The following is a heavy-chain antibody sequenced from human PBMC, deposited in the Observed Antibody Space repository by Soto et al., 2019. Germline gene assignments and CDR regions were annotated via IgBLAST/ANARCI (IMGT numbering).Heavy chain of an antibody. Sequence: GGSLRLSCAASGFTFSSYAMSWVRQTPGKGLEWVSAISGSGGSTYYADSVKGRFTISRDNSKNTLYLQMNSLRAEDTAVYYCAKKSTVAGTADRWGQGTLVTVSS. D-gene: IGHD6-19*01. J-gene: IGHJ5*02. V-gene: IGHV3-23*01. CDR3: AKKSTVAGTADR. CDR1: GFTFSSYA. CDR2: ISGSGGST.